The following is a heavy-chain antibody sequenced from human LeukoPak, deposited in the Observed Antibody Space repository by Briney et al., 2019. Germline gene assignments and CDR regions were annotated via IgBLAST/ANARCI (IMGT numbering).Heavy chain of an antibody. D-gene: IGHD3-9*01. V-gene: IGHV3-33*06. CDR3: GKDSYDILTGYYQVVQDAFDI. Sequence: PGGSLRLSCAASGFTFSSYGMHWVRQAPGKGLEWVAVIWYDGSNKYYADSVKGRFTISRDNSKNTLYLQMNSLRAEDTAVYYCGKDSYDILTGYYQVVQDAFDIWGQGTMVTVSS. CDR2: IWYDGSNK. J-gene: IGHJ3*02. CDR1: GFTFSSYG.